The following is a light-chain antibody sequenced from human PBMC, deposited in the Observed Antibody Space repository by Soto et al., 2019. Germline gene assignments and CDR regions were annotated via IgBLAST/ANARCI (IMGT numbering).Light chain of an antibody. V-gene: IGKV4-1*01. J-gene: IGKJ1*01. CDR2: WAS. CDR3: QQYYSPWT. Sequence: DIVMTQSPDSLAVSLGERATINCKSSQSVLYSSNNKNYLAWYQQKPGQPPKLLIYWASTRESGVPDRFSGSGSGTDFTLTISSLQAEDVDVYYCQQYYSPWTFGQGTKVELK. CDR1: QSVLYSSNNKNY.